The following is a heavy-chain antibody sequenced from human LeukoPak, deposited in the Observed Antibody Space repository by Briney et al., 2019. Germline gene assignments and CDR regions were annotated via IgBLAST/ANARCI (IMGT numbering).Heavy chain of an antibody. Sequence: GGSLRLSCVVSRFTFSKYAMSWVRQAPGMGLEWISAITGGGDDTYYADSVKGRFAISRDNSRNSLYLQMNSLRVEDTAVYYCAKGSSSSRPYYFDYWAREPWSPSP. J-gene: IGHJ4*02. CDR3: AKGSSSSRPYYFDY. V-gene: IGHV3-23*01. CDR1: RFTFSKYA. CDR2: ITGGGDDT. D-gene: IGHD6-6*01.